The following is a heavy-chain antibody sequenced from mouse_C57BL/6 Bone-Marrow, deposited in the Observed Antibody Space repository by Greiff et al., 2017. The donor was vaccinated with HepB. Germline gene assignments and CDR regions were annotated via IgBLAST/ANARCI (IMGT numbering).Heavy chain of an antibody. CDR2: IDPENGDT. D-gene: IGHD1-1*01. Sequence: VQLQQSGAELVRPGASVKLSCTASGFNIKDDYMHWVKQRPEQGLEWIGWIDPENGDTEYASKFQGKATITADTSSDTAYLQLSSLTSEDTAVYYCTTSFPTVVANAMDYWCQGTSVTVSS. CDR1: GFNIKDDY. J-gene: IGHJ4*01. CDR3: TTSFPTVVANAMDY. V-gene: IGHV14-4*01.